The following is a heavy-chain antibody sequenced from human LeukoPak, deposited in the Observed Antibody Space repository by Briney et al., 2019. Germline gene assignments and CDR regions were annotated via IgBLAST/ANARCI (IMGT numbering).Heavy chain of an antibody. Sequence: WASVTVSCKASGYTFTSYYMHWVRQAPGQGLEWMGLINPSGGSTSYAQKFQGRVTMTRDTSTSTVYMELSSLRSEDTAVYYCARDVGSSWYGDYYYGMDVWGQGTTVTVSS. J-gene: IGHJ6*02. D-gene: IGHD6-13*01. V-gene: IGHV1-46*01. CDR3: ARDVGSSWYGDYYYGMDV. CDR2: INPSGGST. CDR1: GYTFTSYY.